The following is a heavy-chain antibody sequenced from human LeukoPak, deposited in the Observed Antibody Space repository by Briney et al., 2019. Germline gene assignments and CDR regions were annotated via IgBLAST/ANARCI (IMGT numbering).Heavy chain of an antibody. CDR1: GLPVTNAW. J-gene: IGHJ4*02. V-gene: IGHV3-15*07. D-gene: IGHD3-10*01. Sequence: PGGSLRLSCSASGLPVTNAWMNGVRQAPGGGLDWVGRIASKTDGGATDYAAPVKGRFTISRDDSKNTLNLQMNSLKTEDTAVYYCTTGIRGDWGQGTLVTVSS. CDR3: TTGIRGD. CDR2: IASKTDGGAT.